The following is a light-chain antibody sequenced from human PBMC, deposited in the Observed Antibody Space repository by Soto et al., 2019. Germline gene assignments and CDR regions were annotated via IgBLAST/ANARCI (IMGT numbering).Light chain of an antibody. CDR3: QQYNRVPRT. V-gene: IGKV3-20*01. CDR2: GAF. J-gene: IGKJ1*01. CDR1: QSLSNNY. Sequence: EIVLTQSPGTLSLSPGERATLSCRASQSLSNNYLAWYQQKPGQAPRLLMYGAFSRDTGIPDRFSGSGSGTDFTLTISRLEPEDSAVYYCQQYNRVPRTFGQGTKVEIK.